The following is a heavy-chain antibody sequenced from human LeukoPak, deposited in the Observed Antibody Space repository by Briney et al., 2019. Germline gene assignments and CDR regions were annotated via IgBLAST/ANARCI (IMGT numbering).Heavy chain of an antibody. CDR3: ARDGYSGSYWSFGNFDY. D-gene: IGHD1-26*01. CDR2: ISYDGSNK. V-gene: IGHV3-30-3*01. CDR1: GFTFSSYA. J-gene: IGHJ4*02. Sequence: PGGSLRLSCAASGFTFSSYAMHWVRQAPGKGLEWVAVISYDGSNKYYADSVKGRFTISRDNSKNTLYLQMNSLRAEDTAVYYCARDGYSGSYWSFGNFDYWGQGTLVTVSS.